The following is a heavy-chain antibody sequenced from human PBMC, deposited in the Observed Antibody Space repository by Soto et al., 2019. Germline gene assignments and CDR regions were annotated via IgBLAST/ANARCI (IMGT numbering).Heavy chain of an antibody. CDR3: AGGAIRYYGMDV. CDR2: IYYSGST. Sequence: SETLSLTCTVSGGSISSSSYYWGWIRQPPGKGLEWIGSIYYSGSTYYNPSLKSRVTISIDTSKNQFSLKLSSVTAADTAVYYCAGGAIRYYGMDVWGQGTTVTVSS. V-gene: IGHV4-39*01. CDR1: GGSISSSSYY. J-gene: IGHJ6*02. D-gene: IGHD1-26*01.